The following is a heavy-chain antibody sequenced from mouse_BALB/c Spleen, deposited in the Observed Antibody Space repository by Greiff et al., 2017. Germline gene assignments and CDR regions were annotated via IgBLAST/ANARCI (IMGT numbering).Heavy chain of an antibody. CDR2: ISSGGSYT. Sequence: EVQLMESGGDLVKPGGSLKLSCAASGFTFSSYGMSWVRQTPDKRLEWVATISSGGSYTYYPDSVKGRFTISRDNAKNTLYLQMSSLKSEDTAMYYCARGASTSITHYAMDYWGQGTSVTVSS. D-gene: IGHD2-4*01. CDR1: GFTFSSYG. CDR3: ARGASTSITHYAMDY. V-gene: IGHV5-6*01. J-gene: IGHJ4*01.